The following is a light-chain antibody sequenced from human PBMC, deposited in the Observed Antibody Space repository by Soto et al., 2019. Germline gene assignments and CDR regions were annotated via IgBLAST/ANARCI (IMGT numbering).Light chain of an antibody. CDR2: AAS. J-gene: IGKJ5*01. CDR3: QQSYSSPVT. Sequence: DIQLTQPQPSLSASVGDRVTITCRASQSIGKHLNWYQQKPGKAPKFLIYAASSLQSGVPSRFSGSGSGTDFTLTVDSLQPEEFATYYCQQSYSSPVTFGQGTRLEIK. CDR1: QSIGKH. V-gene: IGKV1-39*01.